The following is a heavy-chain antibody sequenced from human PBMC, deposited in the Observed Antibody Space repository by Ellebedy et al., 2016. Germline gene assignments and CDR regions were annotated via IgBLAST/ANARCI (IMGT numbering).Heavy chain of an antibody. D-gene: IGHD5-24*01. Sequence: GESLKISCAASGFTFRVYSMNWVRQAPGKGLEWVSVIYSGADTYYADSVKGRFTISRHNSRNTLYLQMNSLRAEDTAVYYCSRGLAVAMATVFDPWGQGTLVTVSS. CDR3: SRGLAVAMATVFDP. CDR1: GFTFRVYS. J-gene: IGHJ5*02. CDR2: IYSGADT. V-gene: IGHV3-53*04.